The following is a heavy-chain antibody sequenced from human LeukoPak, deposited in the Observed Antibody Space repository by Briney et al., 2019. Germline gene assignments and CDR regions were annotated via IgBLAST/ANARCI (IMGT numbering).Heavy chain of an antibody. V-gene: IGHV4-31*03. CDR3: ARDGEMATIYFDY. CDR2: IYYRGST. Sequence: TLSLTCTVSGGSFSSSSYYWTWIRQHPGGGLEWIGSIYYRGSTYYSPSLKSRLTITVDTSKSQFSLNLRSVTAADTAVYYCARDGEMATIYFDYWGQGTLVTVSS. CDR1: GGSFSSSSYY. J-gene: IGHJ4*02. D-gene: IGHD5-24*01.